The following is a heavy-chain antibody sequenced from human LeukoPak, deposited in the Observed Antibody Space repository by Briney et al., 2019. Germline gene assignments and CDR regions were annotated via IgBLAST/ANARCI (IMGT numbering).Heavy chain of an antibody. Sequence: SQTLSLTCAISGDSVSSNSAAWNWIRQSPSRGLEWLGRTYYRSKWSNNYALSVKIRITINSDTSKNQFSLQLNSVTPEDTALYYCARGDQAFDIWGQGTKVTVSS. CDR2: TYYRSKWSN. V-gene: IGHV6-1*01. CDR1: GDSVSSNSAA. CDR3: ARGDQAFDI. J-gene: IGHJ3*02.